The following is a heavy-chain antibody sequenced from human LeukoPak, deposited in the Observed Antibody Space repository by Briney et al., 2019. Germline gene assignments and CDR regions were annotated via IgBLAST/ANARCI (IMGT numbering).Heavy chain of an antibody. D-gene: IGHD2/OR15-2a*01. CDR3: ARGKNSFDS. J-gene: IGHJ3*02. Sequence: PGRSLRLSCAASGFTFSDHYMDWVRQAPGKGLEWVGRTRNKANSYTTEYAASVKGRFTISRDDSKNSLYLQMNSLKTEDTAVYYCARGKNSFDSWGHGTMVTVSS. V-gene: IGHV3-72*01. CDR1: GFTFSDHY. CDR2: TRNKANSYTT.